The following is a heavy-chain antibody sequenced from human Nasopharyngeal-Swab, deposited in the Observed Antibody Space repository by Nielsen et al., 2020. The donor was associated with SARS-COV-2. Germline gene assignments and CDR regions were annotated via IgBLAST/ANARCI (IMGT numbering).Heavy chain of an antibody. V-gene: IGHV3-15*01. D-gene: IGHD6-19*01. CDR2: IKSKTDGGTT. Sequence: LRQPPEEASVWVGRIKSKTDGGTTDYAAPVKGRFTISRDDSKNTLYLQMNSLKTEDTAVYYCTTGRYSSGWRGKTYYFDYWGQGTLVTVSS. CDR3: TTGRYSSGWRGKTYYFDY. J-gene: IGHJ4*02.